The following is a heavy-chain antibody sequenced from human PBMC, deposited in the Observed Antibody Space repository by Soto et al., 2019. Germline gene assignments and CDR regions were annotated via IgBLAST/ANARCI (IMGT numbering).Heavy chain of an antibody. Sequence: SETLSLTCAVYGGSFSGYYWSWIRQPPGKGLEWIGEINHSGSTNYNPSLKSRVTISVDTSKNQFSLKLSSVTAADTAVYYCARCSSMEHYYYYYMEVWGKGTTVTVSS. J-gene: IGHJ6*03. V-gene: IGHV4-34*01. CDR1: GGSFSGYY. D-gene: IGHD1-1*01. CDR3: ARCSSMEHYYYYYMEV. CDR2: INHSGST.